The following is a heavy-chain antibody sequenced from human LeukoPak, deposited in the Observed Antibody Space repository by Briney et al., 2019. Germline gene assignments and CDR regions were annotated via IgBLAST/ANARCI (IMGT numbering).Heavy chain of an antibody. CDR1: SGSFNDYF. CDR3: ARGRGDPY. V-gene: IGHV4-34*01. CDR2: INHSGST. J-gene: IGHJ4*02. D-gene: IGHD4-17*01. Sequence: SETLSLTCAVYSGSFNDYFWTWIRQTPGKGLEWIGEINHSGSTNYNPSLKSRVTMSVDTSKNQFSLRLSSVNAADTGVYYCARGRGDPYWGQGTLVTVSS.